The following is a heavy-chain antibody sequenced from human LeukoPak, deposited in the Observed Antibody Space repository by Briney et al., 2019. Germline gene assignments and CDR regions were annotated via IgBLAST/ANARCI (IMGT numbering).Heavy chain of an antibody. D-gene: IGHD3-10*01. J-gene: IGHJ6*02. CDR1: GGSISSGDYY. CDR2: IYYSGST. CDR3: ARVPGHERGGYYYYGMDV. Sequence: SETLSLTCTVSGGSISSGDYYWSWIRQPPGKGLEWIGYIYYSGSTYYNPSLKSRVTISVDTSKNQFSLKLSSVTAADTAVYYCARVPGHERGGYYYYGMDVWGQGTTVTVSS. V-gene: IGHV4-30-4*01.